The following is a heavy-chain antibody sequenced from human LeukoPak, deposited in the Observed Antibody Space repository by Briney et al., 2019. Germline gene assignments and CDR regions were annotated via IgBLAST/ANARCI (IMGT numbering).Heavy chain of an antibody. D-gene: IGHD2-2*01. V-gene: IGHV4-4*07. J-gene: IGHJ4*02. CDR3: ARVGQCSSTSCHPFDY. CDR1: GGSISSYY. CDR2: IYTSGST. Sequence: SETLSLTCTVSGGSISSYYWSWIRQPAGKGLEWIGRIYTSGSTNYNPSLKSRVTMSVDTSKNQFSLKLSSVTAADTAVYYCARVGQCSSTSCHPFDYWGQGTLVTVSS.